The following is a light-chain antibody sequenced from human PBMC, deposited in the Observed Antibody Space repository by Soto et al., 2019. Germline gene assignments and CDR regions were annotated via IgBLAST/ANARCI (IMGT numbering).Light chain of an antibody. CDR2: DND. CDR3: GTWDSSLSAVV. J-gene: IGLJ2*01. Sequence: QSVLTQPPSVSAAPGQKVTISCSGSSSNIGNNYVSWYQHLPGTAPKLLIYDNDKRPSGIPDRFSGSKSGTSATLGITRLQTGDEADYYCGTWDSSLSAVVFGGGTKLTVL. CDR1: SSNIGNNY. V-gene: IGLV1-51*01.